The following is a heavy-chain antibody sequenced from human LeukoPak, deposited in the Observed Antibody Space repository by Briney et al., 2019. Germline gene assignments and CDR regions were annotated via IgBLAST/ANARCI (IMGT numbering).Heavy chain of an antibody. V-gene: IGHV4-34*01. J-gene: IGHJ4*02. CDR2: INHSGST. CDR3: ASSGWYY. D-gene: IGHD6-19*01. CDR1: GGSFSGYY. Sequence: SETLSLTCAVYGGSFSGYYWSWIRQPPGKGLEWIGEINHSGSTNYNPSLKSRVTISVDTSKNQFSLKLSSVTAADTAVYYCASSGWYYWGQGTLVTVSS.